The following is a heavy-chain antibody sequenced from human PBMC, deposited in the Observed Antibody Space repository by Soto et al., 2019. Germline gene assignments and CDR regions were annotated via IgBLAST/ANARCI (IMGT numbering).Heavy chain of an antibody. CDR1: GFSFSSYG. CDR3: AKQESAWTDPFDY. CDR2: ISYDGTDE. Sequence: QVQLVESGGGVVQPGRSLRLSCAASGFSFSSYGMHWVRQAPGKGLEWVAMISYDGTDEYYADSVKGRFTISRDNSKNGFYLKMNGLRVEDRAVYYWAKQESAWTDPFDYGGQEPLFPVPS. J-gene: IGHJ4*02. D-gene: IGHD1-1*01. V-gene: IGHV3-30*18.